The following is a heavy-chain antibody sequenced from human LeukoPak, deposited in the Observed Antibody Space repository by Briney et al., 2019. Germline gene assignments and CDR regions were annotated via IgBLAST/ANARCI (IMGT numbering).Heavy chain of an antibody. CDR3: SRDGDVTGETFDY. CDR2: MSSDGRKE. V-gene: IGHV3-30*15. CDR1: GFTFSSFA. D-gene: IGHD2-21*02. J-gene: IGHJ4*02. Sequence: GGSLRLSCAASGFTFSSFAMHWVRQAPGKGLEWVAVMSSDGRKEYYADSVKGRFAISRDISKSTLFLQMSSLRPEDTAVYYCSRDGDVTGETFDYWGQGTLVTVSS.